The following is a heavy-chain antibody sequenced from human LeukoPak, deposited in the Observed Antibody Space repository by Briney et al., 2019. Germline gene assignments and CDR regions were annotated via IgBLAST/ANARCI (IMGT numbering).Heavy chain of an antibody. V-gene: IGHV1-2*02. CDR3: ARVPYSSSWSGVYYFDY. CDR2: INPNSGGT. D-gene: IGHD6-13*01. J-gene: IGHJ4*02. Sequence: VASVKVSCKASGYTFTGYYMHWVRQAPGQGLEWMGWINPNSGGTNYAQKFQGRVTMTRDTSISTAYMELSRLRSDDTAVYYCARVPYSSSWSGVYYFDYWGQGTLVTVSS. CDR1: GYTFTGYY.